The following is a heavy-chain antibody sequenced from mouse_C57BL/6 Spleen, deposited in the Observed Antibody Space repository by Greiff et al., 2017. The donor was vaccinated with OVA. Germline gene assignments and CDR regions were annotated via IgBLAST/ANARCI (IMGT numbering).Heavy chain of an antibody. V-gene: IGHV5-16*01. D-gene: IGHD1-1*01. CDR3: ARDRGSLWDFEV. Sequence: EVHLVESEGGLVQPGSSMTLSCTASGFTFSDYYMAWVRQVPEKGLEWVANINYDGSSTYYLDSLKSRFIISRDNAKNILDLQMSSLKSEDTATYYCARDRGSLWDFEVWGTGTTVTVSS. CDR2: INYDGSST. J-gene: IGHJ1*03. CDR1: GFTFSDYY.